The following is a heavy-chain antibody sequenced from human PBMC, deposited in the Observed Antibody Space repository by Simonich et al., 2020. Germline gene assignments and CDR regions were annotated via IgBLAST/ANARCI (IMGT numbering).Heavy chain of an antibody. Sequence: EVQLVESGGGLVQPGGSLRLSCAASGFTFSSYEMNWVRQAPGKGLEWVSYISSSGSTIYYADSAKGRFTISRDNAKNSLYLQMNSLRAEDTAVYYCARHYYGDYYFDYWGQGTLVTVSS. V-gene: IGHV3-48*03. CDR2: ISSSGSTI. CDR3: ARHYYGDYYFDY. D-gene: IGHD4-17*01. J-gene: IGHJ4*02. CDR1: GFTFSSYE.